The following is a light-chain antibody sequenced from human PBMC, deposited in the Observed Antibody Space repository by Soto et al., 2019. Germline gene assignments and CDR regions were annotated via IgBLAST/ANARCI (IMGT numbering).Light chain of an antibody. CDR3: QVWDSSSDHLYV. Sequence: SYELTQPPSVSVAPGKTARITCGGNNIGSKSVHWYQQKPGQAPVLVIYYDSDRPSGIPERFSGSNSGNPATLTIIRVEAGDEADYYCQVWDSSSDHLYVFGTGTKLTVL. CDR2: YDS. J-gene: IGLJ1*01. V-gene: IGLV3-21*04. CDR1: NIGSKS.